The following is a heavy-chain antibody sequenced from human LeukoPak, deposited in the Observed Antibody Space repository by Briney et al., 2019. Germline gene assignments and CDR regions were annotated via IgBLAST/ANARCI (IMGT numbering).Heavy chain of an antibody. CDR2: IYYSGST. CDR3: ARGRRDTGLDAFDI. J-gene: IGHJ3*02. Sequence: SETLSLTCTVSGGSISSYYWSWIRQPPGKGLEWIGYIYYSGSTNYNPSLKSRVTISVDTSKNQFSLKLSSVTAADTAVYYCARGRRDTGLDAFDIWGQGTMVAVSS. D-gene: IGHD2-8*02. CDR1: GGSISSYY. V-gene: IGHV4-59*01.